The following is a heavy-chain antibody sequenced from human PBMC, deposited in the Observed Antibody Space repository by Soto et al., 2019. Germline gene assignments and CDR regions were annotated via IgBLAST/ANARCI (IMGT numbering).Heavy chain of an antibody. Sequence: QVQLVESGGGLVKPGGSLRLSCAASGFTFSDYYMSWIRQAPGKGLEWLSYISIRGGTIYYADSVKGRFSISRDNAKNSLYLQLSSLRAEDTAVYFCARERAQVFDSWGQGTLVTVSS. CDR3: ARERAQVFDS. CDR2: ISIRGGTI. CDR1: GFTFSDYY. J-gene: IGHJ4*02. V-gene: IGHV3-11*01.